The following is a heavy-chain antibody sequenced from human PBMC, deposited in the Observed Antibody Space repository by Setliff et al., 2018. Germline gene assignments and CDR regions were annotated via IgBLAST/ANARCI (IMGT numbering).Heavy chain of an antibody. CDR3: PRERQWLANWFDP. CDR1: GFTFSDYY. CDR2: ISSSGSTI. Sequence: PGGSLRLSCAASGFTFSDYYMSWIRQAPGKGLEWVSYISSSGSTIYYADSVKGRFTISRDNAKNSLYLQMNSLRAEDTAEYYCPRERQWLANWFDPWGQGTLVTVSS. V-gene: IGHV3-11*04. J-gene: IGHJ5*02. D-gene: IGHD6-19*01.